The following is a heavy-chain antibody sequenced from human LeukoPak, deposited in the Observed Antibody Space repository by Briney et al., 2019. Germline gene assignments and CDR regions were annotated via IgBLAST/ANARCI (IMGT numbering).Heavy chain of an antibody. V-gene: IGHV4-30-2*05. Sequence: SQTLSLTCAVSGGSISSGAYSWSWIRQAPGKGLEWIGYIYHSGSTYYNPSLKSRVTISVDTSKNQFSLKLSSVTAADTAVYYCARRYDSSGYMFDPWGQGTLVTVSS. CDR2: IYHSGST. CDR1: GGSISSGAYS. D-gene: IGHD3-22*01. J-gene: IGHJ5*02. CDR3: ARRYDSSGYMFDP.